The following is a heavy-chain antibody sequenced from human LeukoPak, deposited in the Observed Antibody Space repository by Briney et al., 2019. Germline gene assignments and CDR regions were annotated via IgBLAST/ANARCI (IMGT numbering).Heavy chain of an antibody. CDR1: GFTFSSYG. CDR3: AKDPHDYPYYFDY. Sequence: PGGSLRLSCAASGFTFSSYGMHWVRQAPGKGLEWVAFIRYDGSNKYYADSVKGRFTISRDNSKNTLYLQMNSLRAEDTAVYYCAKDPHDYPYYFDYWGQGTLVTVSS. V-gene: IGHV3-30*02. CDR2: IRYDGSNK. J-gene: IGHJ4*02. D-gene: IGHD5-12*01.